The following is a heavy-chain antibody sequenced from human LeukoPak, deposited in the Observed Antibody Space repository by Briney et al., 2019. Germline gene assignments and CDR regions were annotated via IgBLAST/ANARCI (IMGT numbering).Heavy chain of an antibody. CDR2: IIPIFGTA. CDR3: ARETTVCTNGVCYEYDDAFDI. V-gene: IGHV1-69*13. CDR1: GGTFSSYA. Sequence: SVKVSCKASGGTFSSYATSWVRQAPGQGLEWMGGIIPIFGTANYAQKFQGRVTITADESTSTAYMELSSLRSEDTAVYYCARETTVCTNGVCYEYDDAFDIWGQGTMVTVSS. D-gene: IGHD2-8*01. J-gene: IGHJ3*02.